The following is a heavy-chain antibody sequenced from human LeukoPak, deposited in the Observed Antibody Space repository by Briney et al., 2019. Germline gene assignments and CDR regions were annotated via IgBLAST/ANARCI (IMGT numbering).Heavy chain of an antibody. CDR3: ARDGDYGGNWDY. J-gene: IGHJ4*02. CDR1: GSTFTSYG. Sequence: GASVKVSCKASGSTFTSYGISWVRQAPGQGLEWMGWISAYNGNTNYPQKLQGRVTMATDTSTSTAYMELRSLRSDDTAVYYCARDGDYGGNWDYWGQGTLVTVSS. V-gene: IGHV1-18*01. CDR2: ISAYNGNT. D-gene: IGHD4-23*01.